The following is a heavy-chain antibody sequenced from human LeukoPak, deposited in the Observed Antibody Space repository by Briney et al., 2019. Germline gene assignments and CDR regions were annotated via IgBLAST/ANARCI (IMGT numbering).Heavy chain of an antibody. J-gene: IGHJ6*02. V-gene: IGHV1-69*13. Sequence: GASVKVSCKASGGTFSSYAISWVRQAPGQGLEWMGGIIPIFGTANYAQKFQGRVTITADESTSTAYMELSSLRSDDTAVYYCARTELGSGRYGMEVWGQGTTVTVSS. CDR2: IIPIFGTA. CDR3: ARTELGSGRYGMEV. D-gene: IGHD3-10*01. CDR1: GGTFSSYA.